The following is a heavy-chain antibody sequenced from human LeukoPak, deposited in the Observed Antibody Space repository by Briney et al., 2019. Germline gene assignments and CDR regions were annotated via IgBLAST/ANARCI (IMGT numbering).Heavy chain of an antibody. CDR3: ARDPLIAARPGVWDY. CDR2: ISAYNGNT. J-gene: IGHJ4*02. CDR1: GYTFTSYG. V-gene: IGHV1-18*01. D-gene: IGHD6-6*01. Sequence: EASVKVSCKASGYTFTSYGISWVRQAPGQGLEWMGWISAYNGNTNYAQKLQGRVTMTTDTSTSTAYMELRSLRSDDTAVYYCARDPLIAARPGVWDYWGQGTLVTVSS.